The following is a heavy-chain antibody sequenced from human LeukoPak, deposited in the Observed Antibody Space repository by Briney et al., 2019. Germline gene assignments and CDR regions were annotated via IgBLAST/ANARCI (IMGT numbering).Heavy chain of an antibody. Sequence: GGSLRLSCAAPEFTFSSYAMYWVPRAPGRGLERVSVISYDGSRQYAADAVKGHFTSSRDNSNNTLDLQMNIRRADSPPVYYCERDREAYSNPVKDGAFDIWGEGTMVSVSS. CDR3: ERDREAYSNPVKDGAFDI. V-gene: IGHV3-30*04. CDR2: ISYDGSRQ. CDR1: EFTFSSYA. J-gene: IGHJ3*02. D-gene: IGHD4-11*01.